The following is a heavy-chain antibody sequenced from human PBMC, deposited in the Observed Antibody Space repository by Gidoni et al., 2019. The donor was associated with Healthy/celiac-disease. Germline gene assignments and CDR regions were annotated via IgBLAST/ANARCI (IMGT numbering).Heavy chain of an antibody. Sequence: EVQLVESGGGLVKPGGSLRLSCAASGFTFSNAWMSWVRQAPVKGLEWVGRIKSKTDGGTTDYAAPVKGRFTISRDDSKNTLYLQMNSLKTEDTAVYYCTTGRGFYYDSSGYYYWGQGTLVTVSS. J-gene: IGHJ4*02. CDR1: GFTFSNAW. CDR3: TTGRGFYYDSSGYYY. CDR2: IKSKTDGGTT. V-gene: IGHV3-15*01. D-gene: IGHD3-22*01.